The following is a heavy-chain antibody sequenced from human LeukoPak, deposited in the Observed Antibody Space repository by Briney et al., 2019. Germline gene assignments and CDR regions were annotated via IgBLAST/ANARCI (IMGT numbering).Heavy chain of an antibody. Sequence: PGGSLRLSCAASGFTFDDYAMHWVRQAPGKGLEWVSLISWDGGSTYYADSVKGRFTISRDNSKNSLYLQMNSLRAEDTALYYCAKDNTGSGSGCGDWGQGTLVTVSS. J-gene: IGHJ4*02. CDR3: AKDNTGSGSGCGD. V-gene: IGHV3-43D*03. CDR1: GFTFDDYA. D-gene: IGHD6-19*01. CDR2: ISWDGGST.